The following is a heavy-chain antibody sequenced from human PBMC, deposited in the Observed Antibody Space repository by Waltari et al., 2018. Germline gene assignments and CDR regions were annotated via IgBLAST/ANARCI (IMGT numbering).Heavy chain of an antibody. CDR3: ARDVGYYYDSSGPTFDY. Sequence: QVQLQESGPGLVKPSETLSLTCTVSGYSISSGYYWGWIRQPPGKGLEWIGSIYHSGSTYSNPSLKSRVTISVDTSKNQFSLKLSSVTAADTAVYYCARDVGYYYDSSGPTFDYWGQGTLVTVSS. V-gene: IGHV4-38-2*02. D-gene: IGHD3-22*01. CDR1: GYSISSGYY. J-gene: IGHJ4*02. CDR2: IYHSGST.